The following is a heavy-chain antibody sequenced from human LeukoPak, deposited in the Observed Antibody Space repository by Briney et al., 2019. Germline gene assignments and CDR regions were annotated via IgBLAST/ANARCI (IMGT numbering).Heavy chain of an antibody. CDR3: ARAPSEIGGYYPEYFRH. D-gene: IGHD3-22*01. Sequence: GGSLRLSCAASGFTFSSYWMHWVRQAPGKGLVWVSRIKSDGSTNYADSVKGRFTISRDNAKNTVSLQMNSLRTEDTGVYNCARAPSEIGGYYPEYFRHWGQGTLVIVSA. J-gene: IGHJ1*01. CDR1: GFTFSSYW. CDR2: IKSDGST. V-gene: IGHV3-74*01.